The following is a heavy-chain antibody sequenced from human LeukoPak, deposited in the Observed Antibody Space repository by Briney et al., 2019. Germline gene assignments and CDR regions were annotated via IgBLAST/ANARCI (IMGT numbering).Heavy chain of an antibody. Sequence: ESGPTLVNPTQTRTLTCTFSGFSLNDIAASVGWVRHPPGKALEWLALIYWDDDKRYGPSLKNRHTITKDTSKNQVVLTVTNLDPVDTATYYCAHNYYGTGSYDYWGPGTLVTVSS. D-gene: IGHD3-10*01. CDR3: AHNYYGTGSYDY. CDR1: GFSLNDIAAS. V-gene: IGHV2-5*05. J-gene: IGHJ4*02. CDR2: IYWDDDK.